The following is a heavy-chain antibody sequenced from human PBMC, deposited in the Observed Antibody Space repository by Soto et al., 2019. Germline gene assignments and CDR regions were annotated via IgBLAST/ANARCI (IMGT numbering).Heavy chain of an antibody. CDR3: ARDFAYFDS. CDR1: GDSITSGGYY. J-gene: IGHJ4*02. V-gene: IGHV4-31*03. CDR2: IYNTGST. Sequence: LSLTCTISGDSITSGGYYWSWIRHPPGKALEWIGYIYNTGSTSYNPSLKSRVTLSLDTSKNQFSLNLDSVTAADTAVYFCARDFAYFDSWGQGTLVTVSS. D-gene: IGHD3-3*01.